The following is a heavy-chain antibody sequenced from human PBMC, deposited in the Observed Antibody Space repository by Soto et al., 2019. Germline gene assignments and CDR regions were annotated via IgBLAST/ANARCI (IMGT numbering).Heavy chain of an antibody. CDR3: ARADCSGGSCLYYYYGMDV. J-gene: IGHJ6*02. D-gene: IGHD2-15*01. V-gene: IGHV5-10-1*01. CDR1: GYSFTSYW. Sequence: GESLKISCKGSGYSFTSYWISWVRQMPGKGLEWMGRIDPSDSYTNYSPSFQGHVTISADKSISTAYLQWSSLKASDTAMYYCARADCSGGSCLYYYYGMDVWGQGTTVTVS. CDR2: IDPSDSYT.